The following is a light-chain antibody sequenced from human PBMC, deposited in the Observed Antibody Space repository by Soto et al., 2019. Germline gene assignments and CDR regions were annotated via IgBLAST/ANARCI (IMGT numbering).Light chain of an antibody. CDR3: QYYHDYCWT. V-gene: IGKV1-5*03. CDR2: KTS. Sequence: DIQLTQSPSTLSASVGDRVTITCRASQSITSWLAWYQQKPGKAPNLLIYKTSNLESGVLSRFSGSGSGTEFTLTISSLQPDDFATYYCQYYHDYCWTFGQGTKVEI. J-gene: IGKJ1*01. CDR1: QSITSW.